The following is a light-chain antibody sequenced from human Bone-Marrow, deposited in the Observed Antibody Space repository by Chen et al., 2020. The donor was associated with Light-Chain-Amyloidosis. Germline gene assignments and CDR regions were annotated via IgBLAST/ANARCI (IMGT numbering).Light chain of an antibody. Sequence: EIVLTQSPGTLSLSPGERATLSCRASQSVTSSYLAWYQQKPGQAPRLLIYGASNRATGIPDSFSGSGSGTDFTLTISSLEPEDFAVYFCQQYGSRITFGQGTRLEIK. V-gene: IGKV3-20*01. CDR2: GAS. J-gene: IGKJ5*01. CDR1: QSVTSSY. CDR3: QQYGSRIT.